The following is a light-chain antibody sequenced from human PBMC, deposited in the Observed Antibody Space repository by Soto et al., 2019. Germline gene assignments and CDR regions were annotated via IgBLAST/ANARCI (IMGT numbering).Light chain of an antibody. CDR1: QGVSSN. Sequence: EMVVTRAPSTRAFCSGENATLSCSASQGVSSNLAWYQQKPGQAPSLLIYGASTRATGVPDRFSGSGSGTEFTLTISRLMPDDSAAYYCQHYHGWGTIPQGTKVDIK. V-gene: IGKV3-15*01. CDR3: QHYHGWGT. J-gene: IGKJ1*01. CDR2: GAS.